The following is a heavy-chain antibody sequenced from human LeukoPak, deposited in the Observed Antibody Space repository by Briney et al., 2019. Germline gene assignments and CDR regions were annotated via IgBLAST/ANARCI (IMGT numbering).Heavy chain of an antibody. V-gene: IGHV4-34*01. CDR3: ARSTRLGVGYFDY. D-gene: IGHD3-10*01. Sequence: PSETLSLTCAVYGGSFSGYYWSWIRQPPGKGLEWIGEINHSGSTNYNPSLKSRVTISVDTSKNQFSLKLSSVTAADTAVYYCARSTRLGVGYFDYWGQGTLVTVSS. CDR1: GGSFSGYY. J-gene: IGHJ4*02. CDR2: INHSGST.